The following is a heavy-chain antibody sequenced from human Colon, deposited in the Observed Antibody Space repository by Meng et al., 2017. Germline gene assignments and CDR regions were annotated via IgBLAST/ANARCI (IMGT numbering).Heavy chain of an antibody. V-gene: IGHV4-34*02. CDR1: GGSFSGFY. CDR3: ATGLRHGDWFDP. J-gene: IGHJ5*02. D-gene: IGHD4-17*01. Sequence: VQIQQGGAGLLKPSETLSLTCAVSGGSFSGFYWSWIRQPPGKGLEWIGEIDHFGISNYNSSLKGRLTMSVDTSKKQISLTLTSVTAAGTAVYYCATGLRHGDWFDPWGPGTLVTVSS. CDR2: IDHFGIS.